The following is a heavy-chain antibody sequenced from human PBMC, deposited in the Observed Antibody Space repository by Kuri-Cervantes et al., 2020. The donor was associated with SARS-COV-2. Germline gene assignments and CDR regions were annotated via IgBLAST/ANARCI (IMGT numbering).Heavy chain of an antibody. D-gene: IGHD3-22*01. CDR1: GFTFSSYG. CDR2: IWYDGSNK. V-gene: IGHV3-33*01. J-gene: IGHJ3*02. CDR3: ARGGGRITMIVADAFDI. Sequence: GGSLRLSCAASGFTFSSYGMHWVRQAPGKGLEWVAVIWYDGSNKYYADSVKGRFTISRDNSKNTLYLQMNSLRAEDTAVYYCARGGGRITMIVADAFDIWGQGTMVTVSS.